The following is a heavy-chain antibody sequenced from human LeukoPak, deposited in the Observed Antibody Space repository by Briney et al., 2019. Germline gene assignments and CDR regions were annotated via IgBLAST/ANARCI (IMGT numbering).Heavy chain of an antibody. CDR1: RFTFSAYG. Sequence: GGSLRLSCAASRFTFSAYGMHWVRQAPGKGLEWVAVISYDGSNKYYADSVKGRFTISRDNSKNTLFLQMNSLRAEDTAVYYCAREASDAFDIWGQGTMVTVSS. CDR2: ISYDGSNK. J-gene: IGHJ3*02. CDR3: AREASDAFDI. V-gene: IGHV3-30*03.